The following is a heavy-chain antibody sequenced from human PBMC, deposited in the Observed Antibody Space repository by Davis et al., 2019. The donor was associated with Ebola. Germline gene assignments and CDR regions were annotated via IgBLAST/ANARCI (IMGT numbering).Heavy chain of an antibody. J-gene: IGHJ6*02. CDR2: INHSGST. V-gene: IGHV4-34*01. D-gene: IGHD4-17*01. CDR3: ARVRMGAYYYYGMDV. CDR1: GGSISSYY. Sequence: MPSETLSLTCTVSGGSISSYYWSWIRQPPGKGLEWIGEINHSGSTNYNPSLKSRVTISVDTSKNQFSLKLSSVTAADTAVYYCARVRMGAYYYYGMDVWGQGTTVTVSS.